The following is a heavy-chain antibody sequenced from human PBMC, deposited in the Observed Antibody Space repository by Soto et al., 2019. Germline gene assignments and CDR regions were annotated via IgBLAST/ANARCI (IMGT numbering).Heavy chain of an antibody. CDR2: IWYDGSNK. J-gene: IGHJ6*03. CDR3: AREGSRYYYYYYMDV. Sequence: QVQLVESGGGVVQPGRSLRLSCAASGFIFSSYGMHWVRQAPGKGLEWVAVIWYDGSNKYYADSVKGRFTISRDNSKNTLYLQMNSLRAEDTAVYYCAREGSRYYYYYYMDVWGKGTTVTVSS. V-gene: IGHV3-33*01. CDR1: GFIFSSYG. D-gene: IGHD2-15*01.